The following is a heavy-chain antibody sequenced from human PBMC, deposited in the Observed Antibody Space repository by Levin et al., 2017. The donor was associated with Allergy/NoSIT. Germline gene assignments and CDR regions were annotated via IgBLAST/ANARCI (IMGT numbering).Heavy chain of an antibody. D-gene: IGHD5-18*01. CDR1: GFTFSSYG. CDR3: ANGGYSYGRDFDY. J-gene: IGHJ4*02. CDR2: ISYDGSNK. Sequence: GGSLRLSCAASGFTFSSYGMHWVRQAPGKGLEWVAVISYDGSNKYYADSVKGRFTISRDNSKNTLYLQMNSLRAEDTAVYYCANGGYSYGRDFDYWGQGTLVTVSS. V-gene: IGHV3-30*18.